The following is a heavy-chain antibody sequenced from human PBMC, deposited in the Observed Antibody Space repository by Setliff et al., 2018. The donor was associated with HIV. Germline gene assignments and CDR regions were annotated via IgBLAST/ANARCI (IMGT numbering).Heavy chain of an antibody. CDR1: GGSISSYY. D-gene: IGHD5-18*01. V-gene: IGHV4-59*01. J-gene: IGHJ4*02. CDR2: TYYSGST. Sequence: PSETLSLTCTVSGGSISSYYWSWIRQPPGKGLEWIGYTYYSGSTNYNPSLKSRVTISVDTSRNQFSLKLSAVTAADTAVYYCARDGGYSYGFFDYWGQGTLVTVSS. CDR3: ARDGGYSYGFFDY.